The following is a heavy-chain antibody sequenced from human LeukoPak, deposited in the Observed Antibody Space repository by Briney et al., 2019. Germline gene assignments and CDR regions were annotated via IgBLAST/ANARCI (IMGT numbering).Heavy chain of an antibody. CDR2: ISSSSSYI. CDR1: GFTFSSYS. CDR3: AREERDSYGSLYAFDI. Sequence: GSLRLSCAASGFTFSSYSMNWVRQAPGKGLEWVSSISSSSSYIYYADSVKDRFTISRDNAKNSLYLQMNSLRAEDTAVYYCAREERDSYGSLYAFDIWGQGTMVTVSS. J-gene: IGHJ3*02. V-gene: IGHV3-21*01. D-gene: IGHD5-18*01.